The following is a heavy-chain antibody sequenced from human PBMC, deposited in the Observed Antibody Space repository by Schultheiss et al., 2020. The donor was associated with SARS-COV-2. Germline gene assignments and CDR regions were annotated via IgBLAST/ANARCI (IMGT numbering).Heavy chain of an antibody. V-gene: IGHV3-23*01. Sequence: GESLKISCAGSGFTFSNYAMSWVRQAPGKGLEWVSAISGSGGSTYYADSVKGRFTISRDNSKNTLYLQMNSLRAEDTAVYYCARDLGSGWYQGYFQHWGQGTLVTVSS. CDR2: ISGSGGST. D-gene: IGHD6-19*01. J-gene: IGHJ1*01. CDR1: GFTFSNYA. CDR3: ARDLGSGWYQGYFQH.